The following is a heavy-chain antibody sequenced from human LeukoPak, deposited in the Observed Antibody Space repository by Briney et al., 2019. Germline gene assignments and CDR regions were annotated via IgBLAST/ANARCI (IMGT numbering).Heavy chain of an antibody. CDR1: GYTFTSYG. V-gene: IGHV1-18*01. Sequence: ASVKVSCKASGYTFTSYGISWVRQAPGQGLEWMGWISAYNGSTNYAQKLQGRVTMTTDTSTSTAYMELRSLRSDDTAVYYCAREKRSSSWYSFDYSGQGTLVTVSS. J-gene: IGHJ4*02. D-gene: IGHD6-13*01. CDR3: AREKRSSSWYSFDY. CDR2: ISAYNGST.